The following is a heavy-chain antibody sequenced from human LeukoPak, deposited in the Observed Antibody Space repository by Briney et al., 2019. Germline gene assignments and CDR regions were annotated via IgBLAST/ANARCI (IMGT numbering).Heavy chain of an antibody. D-gene: IGHD2-15*01. CDR2: LNPNTGDT. J-gene: IGHJ4*02. V-gene: IGHV1-2*02. CDR3: ARDPDSGPDL. Sequence: ASVKVSCKASGYNFAHYHTHWVRQAPGQGLEWMGSLNPNTGDTLLPQKFQGRVTMTRDTSITIGCMELSRLTFDDTGAYYCARDPDSGPDLWGQGTLVTVAS. CDR1: GYNFAHYH.